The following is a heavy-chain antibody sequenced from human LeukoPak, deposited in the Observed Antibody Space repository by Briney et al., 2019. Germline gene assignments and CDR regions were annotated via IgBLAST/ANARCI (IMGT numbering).Heavy chain of an antibody. CDR2: ISSSGGTI. CDR3: ARSLVVGATYPYH. J-gene: IGHJ5*02. V-gene: IGHV3-48*03. Sequence: GGSLRLSCAASGFTFSSYEMNWVRQAPGKGLEWVSYISSSGGTIYYADSVKGRFTISRDNAKNSLYLQMNSLRAEDTAVYYCARSLVVGATYPYHWGQGTLVTVSS. D-gene: IGHD1-26*01. CDR1: GFTFSSYE.